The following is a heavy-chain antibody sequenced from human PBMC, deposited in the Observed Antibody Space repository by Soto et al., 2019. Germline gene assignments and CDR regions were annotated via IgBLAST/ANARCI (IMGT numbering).Heavy chain of an antibody. CDR2: ISYDGSNK. CDR1: GFTFSSYG. J-gene: IGHJ5*02. Sequence: GGSLRLSCAASGFTFSSYGMHWVRQAPGKGLEWVAVISYDGSNKYYADSVKGRFTISRDNSKNTLYLQMNSLRAEDTAVYYCAKEGRVITGTYRSAYNWFDPWGQGTLVTVSS. V-gene: IGHV3-30*18. CDR3: AKEGRVITGTYRSAYNWFDP. D-gene: IGHD1-7*01.